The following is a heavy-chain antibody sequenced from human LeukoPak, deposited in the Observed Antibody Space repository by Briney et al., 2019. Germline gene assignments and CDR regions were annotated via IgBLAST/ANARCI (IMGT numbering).Heavy chain of an antibody. Sequence: GESLQISCKGSGYSFTSYWIGWVRQLPGKGLEWMGIIYPGDSDTRYSPSFQGQVTISADKSISTAYLQWSSLKASDTAMYYCARPRYYYGSGIQYYFDYWGQGTLVTVSS. V-gene: IGHV5-51*01. J-gene: IGHJ4*02. CDR3: ARPRYYYGSGIQYYFDY. D-gene: IGHD3-10*01. CDR1: GYSFTSYW. CDR2: IYPGDSDT.